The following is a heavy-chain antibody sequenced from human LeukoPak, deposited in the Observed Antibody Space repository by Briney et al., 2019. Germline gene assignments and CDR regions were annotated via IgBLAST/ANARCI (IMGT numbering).Heavy chain of an antibody. J-gene: IGHJ4*02. CDR3: ARDREYSSTPFDY. V-gene: IGHV3-7*01. CDR2: IKQDGSEK. CDR1: GFTFSNSW. Sequence: GGSLRLSCAASGFTFSNSWMSWVRQAPGKGLEWVANIKQDGSEKYYVDSVKGRFTISRDNAKNSLYLQMNSLRAEDTAVYYCARDREYSSTPFDYWGQGTLVTVSS. D-gene: IGHD6-6*01.